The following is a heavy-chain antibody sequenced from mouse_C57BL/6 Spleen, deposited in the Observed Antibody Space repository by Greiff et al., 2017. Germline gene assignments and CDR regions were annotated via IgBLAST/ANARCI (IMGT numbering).Heavy chain of an antibody. Sequence: VRLKESGPELVKPGASVKISCKASGYSFTDYNMNWVKQSNGKSLEWIGVINPNYGTTSYNQKFKGKATLTVDQSSSTAYMQLNSLTSEDSAVYYCARRHGGSSYWYFDVWGTGTTVTVSS. V-gene: IGHV1-39*01. CDR2: INPNYGTT. J-gene: IGHJ1*03. CDR3: ARRHGGSSYWYFDV. D-gene: IGHD1-1*01. CDR1: GYSFTDYN.